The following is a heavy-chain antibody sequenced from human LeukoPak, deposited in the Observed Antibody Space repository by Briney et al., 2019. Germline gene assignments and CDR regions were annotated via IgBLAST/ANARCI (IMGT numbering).Heavy chain of an antibody. Sequence: SETLSLTCTVSGGSISSYYWSWIRQPAGKGLEWIGRIYTSGNTNYNPSLKSRVTMSVDTSKNQFSLKLSSVTAADTAVYYCARETITIFGVPIDYWGQGTLVTVSS. V-gene: IGHV4-4*07. CDR3: ARETITIFGVPIDY. J-gene: IGHJ4*02. CDR1: GGSISSYY. D-gene: IGHD3-3*01. CDR2: IYTSGNT.